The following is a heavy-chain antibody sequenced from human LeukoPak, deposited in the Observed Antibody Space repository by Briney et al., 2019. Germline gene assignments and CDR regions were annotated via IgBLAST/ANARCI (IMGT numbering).Heavy chain of an antibody. CDR2: IYSGGST. Sequence: GGSLRLSCAASGFTVSSNYMSWVRQAPGKGLEWVSVIYSGGSTYYADSVKGRFTISRDNSKNTLYLQMNSLRAEDAAVYYCAATYGSGYFDYWGQGTLVTVSS. CDR1: GFTVSSNY. CDR3: AATYGSGYFDY. D-gene: IGHD3-10*01. J-gene: IGHJ4*02. V-gene: IGHV3-53*01.